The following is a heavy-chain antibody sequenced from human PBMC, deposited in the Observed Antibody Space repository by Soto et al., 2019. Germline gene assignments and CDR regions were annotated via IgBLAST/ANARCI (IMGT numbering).Heavy chain of an antibody. Sequence: GGSLRLSCTASGFTFGDYAMSWFRQAPGKGLEWVGFIRSKAYGGTTEYAASVKGRFTISRDDSKSIAYLQMNSLKTEDTAVYYCTRVGYHDSSGYSPHHFDYWGQGTLVTVSS. V-gene: IGHV3-49*03. CDR1: GFTFGDYA. CDR2: IRSKAYGGTT. J-gene: IGHJ4*02. D-gene: IGHD3-22*01. CDR3: TRVGYHDSSGYSPHHFDY.